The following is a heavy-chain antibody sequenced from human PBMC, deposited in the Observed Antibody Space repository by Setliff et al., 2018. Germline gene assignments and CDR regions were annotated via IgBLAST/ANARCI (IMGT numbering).Heavy chain of an antibody. CDR3: ARAFGMYYDFWSGSLHYFDY. D-gene: IGHD3-3*01. CDR2: INPNSGGT. V-gene: IGHV1-2*02. J-gene: IGHJ4*02. CDR1: GYTSTGYY. Sequence: ASVKVSCKASGYTSTGYYMHWVRQAPGQGLEWMGWINPNSGGTNYAQKFQGRVTMPRDTSISTAYMELSRLRSDDTAVYYCARAFGMYYDFWSGSLHYFDYWGQGTLVTVSS.